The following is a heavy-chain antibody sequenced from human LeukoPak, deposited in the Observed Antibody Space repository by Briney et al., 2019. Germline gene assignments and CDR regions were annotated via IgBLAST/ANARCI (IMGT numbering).Heavy chain of an antibody. CDR2: IWYDGSNK. CDR1: GFTFSSYG. J-gene: IGHJ6*02. CDR3: ARDLESLYCSSTSCYDHYYYYGMDV. V-gene: IGHV3-33*01. D-gene: IGHD2-2*01. Sequence: GGSLRLSCAASGFTFSSYGMHRVRQAPGKGLEWVAVIWYDGSNKYYADSVKGRFTIPRDNSKNTLYLQMNSLRAEDTAVYYCARDLESLYCSSTSCYDHYYYYGMDVWGQGTTVTVSS.